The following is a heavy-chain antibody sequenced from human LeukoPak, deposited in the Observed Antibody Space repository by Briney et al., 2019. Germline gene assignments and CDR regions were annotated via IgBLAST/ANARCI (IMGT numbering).Heavy chain of an antibody. D-gene: IGHD1-26*01. CDR3: VRDLGGRSGH. CDR2: ISYDGSNK. Sequence: GGSLRLSCAASGFTFSSYGMHWVRQAPGKGLEWVAVISYDGSNKYYADSVKGRFTISRDNSKNTLYLQMNSQRAEDTAVYYCVRDLGGRSGHWGQGTLVTVSS. V-gene: IGHV3-30*03. J-gene: IGHJ4*02. CDR1: GFTFSSYG.